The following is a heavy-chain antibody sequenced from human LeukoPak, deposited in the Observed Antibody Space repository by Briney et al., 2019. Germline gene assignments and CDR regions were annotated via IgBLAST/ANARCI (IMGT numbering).Heavy chain of an antibody. Sequence: PGRSLRLSCAASGFTFSSYGMHWVRQAPGKGLERVAVISYDGSKKYYADSVKGRFTISRDNSKNTLYLQMNSLRAEDTAVYYCAKMAIVVVNDDFDYWGQGTLVTVSS. CDR2: ISYDGSKK. J-gene: IGHJ4*02. CDR3: AKMAIVVVNDDFDY. D-gene: IGHD3-22*01. V-gene: IGHV3-30*18. CDR1: GFTFSSYG.